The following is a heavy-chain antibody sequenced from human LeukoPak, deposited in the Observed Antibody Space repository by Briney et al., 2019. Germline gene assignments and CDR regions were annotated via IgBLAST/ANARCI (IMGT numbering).Heavy chain of an antibody. CDR1: GFRFSNYA. Sequence: PGESLRLSCAASGFRFSNYAMSWVRQAPGKGLEWVSCITPDGDNTYYADSVKGRFTISRDNSKNTLSLQINSLRAEDTAIYYCAKRPGYHVLTGYFMDWGQGTLVTVSS. CDR2: ITPDGDNT. J-gene: IGHJ4*02. D-gene: IGHD3-9*01. CDR3: AKRPGYHVLTGYFMD. V-gene: IGHV3-23*01.